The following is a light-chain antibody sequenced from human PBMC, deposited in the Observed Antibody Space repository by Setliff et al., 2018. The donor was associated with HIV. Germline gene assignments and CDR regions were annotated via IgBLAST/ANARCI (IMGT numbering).Light chain of an antibody. Sequence: QSALTQSPSVSGAPGQRVAISCTGSSSNIGAGSDVHWYQQLPGTAPKLLIYGNNNRPAGVPDRFSGSKSGTSAFLAITGLQAEDEADYYCQSYDSSLSGSYVFGSGTKV. CDR1: SSNIGAGSD. CDR3: QSYDSSLSGSYV. V-gene: IGLV1-40*01. J-gene: IGLJ1*01. CDR2: GNN.